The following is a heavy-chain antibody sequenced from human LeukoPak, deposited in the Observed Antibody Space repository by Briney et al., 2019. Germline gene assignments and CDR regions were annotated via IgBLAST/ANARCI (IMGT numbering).Heavy chain of an antibody. V-gene: IGHV1-46*01. CDR1: GYTFTSFF. J-gene: IGHJ4*02. CDR3: ARGTQLRPSV. D-gene: IGHD3-16*01. Sequence: ASVKVSCKASGYTFTSFFMHWVRQAPGQGLEWMGMINPSGGSTSYAQKFQGRVTVTRDTSTSTVYMELSSLRSEDTAVYHCARGTQLRPSVWGQGTLVTVSS. CDR2: INPSGGST.